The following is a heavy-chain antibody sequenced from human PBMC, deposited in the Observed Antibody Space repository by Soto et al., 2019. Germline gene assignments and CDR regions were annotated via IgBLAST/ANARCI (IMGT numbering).Heavy chain of an antibody. V-gene: IGHV1-2*02. Sequence: ASVKVSCKASGDTFTANYIHWVRQAPGQGFEWMGWINPKSGGTKYPQKFQGRVTMTRDTSLSTVYMTLTRLTSDDTAVYYCAKERGGPGTRPYNWFDPWGQGTLVTVSS. CDR3: AKERGGPGTRPYNWFDP. CDR1: GDTFTANY. D-gene: IGHD1-1*01. J-gene: IGHJ5*02. CDR2: INPKSGGT.